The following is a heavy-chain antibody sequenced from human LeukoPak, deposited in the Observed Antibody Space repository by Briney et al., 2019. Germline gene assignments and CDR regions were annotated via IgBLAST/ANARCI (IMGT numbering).Heavy chain of an antibody. D-gene: IGHD6-13*01. CDR1: GGSISSYY. CDR3: ARDYPKYSSSWYYWFDP. CDR2: IYTSGST. J-gene: IGHJ5*02. Sequence: PSETLSLTCTVSGGSISSYYWSWIRQPAGKGLEWIGRIYTSGSTNYNPSLKSRVTISVDTSKDQFSLKLSSVTAADTAVYYCARDYPKYSSSWYYWFDPWGQGTLVTVSS. V-gene: IGHV4-4*07.